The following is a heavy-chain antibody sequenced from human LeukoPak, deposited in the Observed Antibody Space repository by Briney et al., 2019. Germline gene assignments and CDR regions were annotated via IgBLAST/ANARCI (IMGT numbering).Heavy chain of an antibody. CDR2: IYTSGST. D-gene: IGHD3-3*01. V-gene: IGHV4-4*07. Sequence: KASETLSLTCTVSGGSISSYYWSWIRQPAGKGLEWIGRIYTSGSTNYNPSLKSRVTMSVDTSKNQFSLKLSSVTAADTAVYYCARQLLRFLEWLSNPGAFDIWGQGTKVTVSS. J-gene: IGHJ3*02. CDR1: GGSISSYY. CDR3: ARQLLRFLEWLSNPGAFDI.